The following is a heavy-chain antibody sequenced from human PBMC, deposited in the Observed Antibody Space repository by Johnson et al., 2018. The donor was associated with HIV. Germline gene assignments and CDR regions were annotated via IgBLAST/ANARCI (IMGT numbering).Heavy chain of an antibody. CDR3: ARDGDDGDEADDTKGAFDI. D-gene: IGHD3-9*01. CDR1: GFTFSDYY. CDR2: ISYDGIKT. J-gene: IGHJ3*02. V-gene: IGHV3-30*03. Sequence: VQLVESGGGLVKPGGSLRLSCAASGFTFSDYYMSWIRQAPGKGLEWVALISYDGIKTYYVDSVKARFTISRDDARNTLYLQMNSLRVEDTALYYCARDGDDGDEADDTKGAFDIWGQGTMVTVSS.